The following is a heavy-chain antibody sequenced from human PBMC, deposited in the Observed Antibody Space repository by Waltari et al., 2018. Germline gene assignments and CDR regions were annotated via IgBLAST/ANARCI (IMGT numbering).Heavy chain of an antibody. CDR1: GFTFSSYA. Sequence: VQLVESGGGVVQPGRSLRLSCAASGFTFSSYAMHWVRQAPGKGLVWVSRMNNDGSTTTYADAVKGRFTISRDNAKKTLYLQMNSLRGEDTALYYCARGGRYSYNPFDYWGQGTLVTVSS. D-gene: IGHD5-18*01. V-gene: IGHV3-74*02. CDR3: ARGGRYSYNPFDY. CDR2: MNNDGSTT. J-gene: IGHJ4*02.